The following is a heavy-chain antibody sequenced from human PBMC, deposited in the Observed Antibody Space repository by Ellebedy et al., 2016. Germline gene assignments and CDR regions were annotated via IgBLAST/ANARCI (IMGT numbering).Heavy chain of an antibody. V-gene: IGHV3-30*18. CDR1: GFTFSSYG. CDR3: AKATSSSIAAADY. CDR2: ISYDGSNK. J-gene: IGHJ4*02. Sequence: GGSLRLSXAASGFTFSSYGMHWVRQAPGKGLEWVAVISYDGSNKYYADSVKGRFTISRDNSKNTLYLQMNSLRAEDTAVYYCAKATSSSIAAADYWGQGTLVTVSS. D-gene: IGHD6-13*01.